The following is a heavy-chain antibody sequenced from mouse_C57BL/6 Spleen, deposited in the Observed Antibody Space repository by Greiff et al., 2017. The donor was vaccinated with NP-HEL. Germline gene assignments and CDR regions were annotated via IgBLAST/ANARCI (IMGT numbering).Heavy chain of an antibody. CDR3: ARDYYGSSYPSWFAY. CDR2: ISDGGSYT. Sequence: EVKLVESGGGLVKPGGSLKLSCAASGFTFSSYAMSWVRQTPEKRLEWVATISDGGSYTYYPDNVKGRFTISRDNAKNNLYLQMSHLKSEDTAMYYCARDYYGSSYPSWFAYWGQGTLVTVSA. CDR1: GFTFSSYA. D-gene: IGHD1-1*01. V-gene: IGHV5-4*03. J-gene: IGHJ3*01.